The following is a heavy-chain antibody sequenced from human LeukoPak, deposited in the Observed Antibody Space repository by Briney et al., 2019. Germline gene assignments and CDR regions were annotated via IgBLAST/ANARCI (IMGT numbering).Heavy chain of an antibody. CDR1: GFTVSSNY. CDR3: ARDTSSSWPGAFDI. D-gene: IGHD6-13*01. CDR2: IYSGGST. V-gene: IGHV3-53*01. J-gene: IGHJ3*02. Sequence: GGSLRLSCAASGFTVSSNYMSWVRQAPGKGLEWVSVIYSGGSTYYADSVKGRFTISRDNAKNSLYLQMNSLRAEDTAVYYCARDTSSSWPGAFDIWGQGTMVTVSS.